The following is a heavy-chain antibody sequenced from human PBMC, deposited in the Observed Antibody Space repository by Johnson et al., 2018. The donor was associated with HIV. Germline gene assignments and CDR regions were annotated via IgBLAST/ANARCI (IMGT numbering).Heavy chain of an antibody. CDR3: AKDRKWGASGAFDI. CDR2: IRYDGSNK. V-gene: IGHV3-30*02. J-gene: IGHJ3*02. CDR1: GFIFSSYD. D-gene: IGHD1-14*01. Sequence: QVQLVESGGGVVQPGGSLRLSCAASGFIFSSYDMHWVRQAPGKGLEWVAFIRYDGSNKYYADSVKGRFTISRDNSKNTLYLEMNSLRTEDTAFYYCAKDRKWGASGAFDIWGQGTMVTVSS.